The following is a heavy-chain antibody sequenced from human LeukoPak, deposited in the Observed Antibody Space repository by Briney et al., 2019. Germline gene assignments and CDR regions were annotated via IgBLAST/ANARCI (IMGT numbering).Heavy chain of an antibody. J-gene: IGHJ4*02. CDR2: IVVGSGNT. D-gene: IGHD3-22*01. Sequence: SVKVSCKASGFTFTSSAMQWVRQARGQRLEWVGWIVVGSGNTNYAQKFQERVTITRDMSTSTAYMELSSLTSEDTAVYYCAKDIYYDTSGHDYWGQGTLVTVSS. CDR1: GFTFTSSA. CDR3: AKDIYYDTSGHDY. V-gene: IGHV1-58*02.